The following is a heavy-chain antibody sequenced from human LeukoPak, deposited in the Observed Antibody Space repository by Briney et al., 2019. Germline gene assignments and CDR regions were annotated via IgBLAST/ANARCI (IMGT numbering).Heavy chain of an antibody. J-gene: IGHJ6*02. CDR3: ASLPAAGYYGMDV. CDR1: GGSISSSSYY. V-gene: IGHV4-39*01. CDR2: IYYSGST. D-gene: IGHD2-2*01. Sequence: TTSETLSLTCTVSGGSISSSSYYWGWIRQPPGKGLEWIGSIYYSGSTYYNPSLKSRVTISVDTSKNQFSLNLSSVTAADTAVYYCASLPAAGYYGMDVWGQGTTVTVSS.